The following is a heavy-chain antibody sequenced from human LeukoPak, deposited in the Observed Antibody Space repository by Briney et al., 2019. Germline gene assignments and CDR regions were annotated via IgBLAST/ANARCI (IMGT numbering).Heavy chain of an antibody. V-gene: IGHV4-4*02. Sequence: SGTLSLTCAVSGGSISSSNWWSWVRQPPGKGLEWIGEIYHSGSTNYNPSLKSRVTISVDKSKNQFSLKLSSVTAADTAVYYCARLGITMVRGVRAWEYYFDYWGQGTLVTVSS. CDR1: GGSISSSNW. CDR2: IYHSGST. J-gene: IGHJ4*02. D-gene: IGHD3-10*01. CDR3: ARLGITMVRGVRAWEYYFDY.